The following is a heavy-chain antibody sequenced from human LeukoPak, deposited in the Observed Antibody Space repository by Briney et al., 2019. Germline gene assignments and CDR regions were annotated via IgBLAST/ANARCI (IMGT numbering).Heavy chain of an antibody. V-gene: IGHV1-46*01. D-gene: IGHD3-10*01. CDR1: GYTFTSYY. J-gene: IGHJ6*03. CDR3: ARGGLLWFGELSYYMDV. Sequence: GASGKVSCKASGYTFTSYYMHWVRQGPGQGLEWMGIINPSGGSTSYAQKFQGRVTMTRDMSTSTVYMELSSLRSEDTAVYYCARGGLLWFGELSYYMDVWGKGTTVTVSS. CDR2: INPSGGST.